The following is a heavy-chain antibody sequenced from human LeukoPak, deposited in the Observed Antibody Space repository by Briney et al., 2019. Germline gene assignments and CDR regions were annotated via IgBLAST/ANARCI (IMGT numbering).Heavy chain of an antibody. J-gene: IGHJ5*02. CDR3: VRHRYYSDSNRNYSPNYFAP. D-gene: IGHD3-22*01. Sequence: SETLSLTCTVSGGSITGYYGSWIRQSPGKALEWSGHIFYIGTTRYNPSLKSRVTVSVDTSKNQFSLTLSSVTAADTPVYYCVRHRYYSDSNRNYSPNYFAPWGQGTLVTVSS. CDR2: IFYIGTT. CDR1: GGSITGYY. V-gene: IGHV4-59*08.